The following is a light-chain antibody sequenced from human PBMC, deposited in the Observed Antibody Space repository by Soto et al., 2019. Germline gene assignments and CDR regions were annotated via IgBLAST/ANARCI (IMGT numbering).Light chain of an antibody. CDR2: EVS. CDR1: SSDVGGYNY. Sequence: QSALTQPASVSGSPGQSITISCTGTSSDVGGYNYVSWYQQHPGKAPKLMIYEVSNRPSGVSNRFSGSKSGNTASLTISGLQAEDEADYYCSSYTRSSTSYVFGTGTKV. CDR3: SSYTRSSTSYV. J-gene: IGLJ1*01. V-gene: IGLV2-14*01.